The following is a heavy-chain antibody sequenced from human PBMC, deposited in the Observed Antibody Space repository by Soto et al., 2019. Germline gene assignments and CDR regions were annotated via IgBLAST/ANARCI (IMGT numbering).Heavy chain of an antibody. V-gene: IGHV4-39*01. CDR3: ARHPSDFWFDP. CDR1: GGSISSSSYF. D-gene: IGHD2-21*02. CDR2: IYYSGST. Sequence: QMQLQESGPGLVKPSETLSLTCSVSGGSISSSSYFWGWIRQPPGKGLEWIGSIYYSGSTYYNPSLKSRVTVSVDSSKNQFYLKLSSVTAADTAVYYCARHPSDFWFDPWGQGTLVTVYS. J-gene: IGHJ5*02.